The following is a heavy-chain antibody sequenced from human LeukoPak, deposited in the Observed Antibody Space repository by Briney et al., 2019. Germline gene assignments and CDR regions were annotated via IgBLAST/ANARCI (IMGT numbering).Heavy chain of an antibody. CDR3: ARVGKDDWSYYYYMDV. D-gene: IGHD3-3*01. Sequence: PSETLSLTCAVYGGSFSGYYWSWIRQPPGKGLEWIGEINHSGSTNYNPSLKSRVTISVDTSKNQFSLKLSSVTAADTAVYYCARVGKDDWSYYYYMDVWGKGTTVTVSS. CDR2: INHSGST. V-gene: IGHV4-34*01. J-gene: IGHJ6*03. CDR1: GGSFSGYY.